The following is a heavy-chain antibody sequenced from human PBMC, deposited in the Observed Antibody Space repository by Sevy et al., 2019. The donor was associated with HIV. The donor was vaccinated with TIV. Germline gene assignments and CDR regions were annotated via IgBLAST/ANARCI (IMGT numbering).Heavy chain of an antibody. Sequence: GGSLRLSCAASGFTFSSYGMHGVRQAPGKGLEWVAVIWYDGSNKYYADSVKGRFTISRDNSKNTLYLQMNSLRAEDTAVYYCAKDNFSRRRDGYNYLFDYWGQGTLVTVSS. D-gene: IGHD5-12*01. CDR3: AKDNFSRRRDGYNYLFDY. V-gene: IGHV3-33*06. J-gene: IGHJ4*02. CDR2: IWYDGSNK. CDR1: GFTFSSYG.